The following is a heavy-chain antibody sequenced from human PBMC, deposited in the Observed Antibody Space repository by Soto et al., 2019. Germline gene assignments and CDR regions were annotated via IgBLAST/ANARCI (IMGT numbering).Heavy chain of an antibody. CDR3: ASGTLRGFLEWLLFYYFDY. Sequence: AETLSRTCTVSGGSISSSSYYWGWIRQPPGKGLEWIGSIYYSGSTYYNPSLKSRVTISVDTSKNQFSLKLSSVTAADTAVYYCASGTLRGFLEWLLFYYFDYWGQGTRVTVS. D-gene: IGHD3-3*01. V-gene: IGHV4-39*01. J-gene: IGHJ4*02. CDR2: IYYSGST. CDR1: GGSISSSSYY.